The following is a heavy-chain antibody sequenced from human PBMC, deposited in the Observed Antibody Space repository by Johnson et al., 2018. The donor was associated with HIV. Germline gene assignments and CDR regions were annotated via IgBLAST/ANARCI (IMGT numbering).Heavy chain of an antibody. V-gene: IGHV3-20*04. CDR2: LNWNGANT. CDR1: GFTVSNND. D-gene: IGHD3-22*01. CDR3: ARATYYYDFSGYHDAFDI. J-gene: IGHJ3*02. Sequence: VQLVESGGGLVQPGGSLRLSCAASGFTVSNNDMTWVRQVPGKGLEWVSNLNWNGANTGYADSVEGRFTISRDNPKNSLYLEMNSLRVEDTALYYCARATYYYDFSGYHDAFDIWGQGTMVTVSS.